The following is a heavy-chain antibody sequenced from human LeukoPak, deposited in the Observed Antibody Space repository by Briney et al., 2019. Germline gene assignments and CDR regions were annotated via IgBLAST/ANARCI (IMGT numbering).Heavy chain of an antibody. V-gene: IGHV1-2*02. CDR1: GYTFTGYY. J-gene: IGHJ4*02. Sequence: GASVKVSCKASGYTFTGYYMHWVRQAPGQGLEWMGWINPNSGDTNYAQKFQGRVTVTRDTSISTAYMELSRLRSDDTAVYYCARVGSSGWYVHLTLDYWGQGTLLTVSS. CDR3: ARVGSSGWYVHLTLDY. D-gene: IGHD6-19*01. CDR2: INPNSGDT.